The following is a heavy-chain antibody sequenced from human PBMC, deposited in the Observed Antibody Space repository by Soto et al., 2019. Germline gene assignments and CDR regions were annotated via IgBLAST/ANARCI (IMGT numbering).Heavy chain of an antibody. CDR3: ARSRYSGSYFFDY. CDR2: IHYSGST. J-gene: IGHJ4*02. D-gene: IGHD1-26*01. CDR1: VGSIRRGHYY. V-gene: IGHV4-30-4*01. Sequence: PSQTLPLTCIASVGSIRRGHYYWCWIRQPPGKGLEWIAYIHYSGSTYYNPSLKSRVTISVDTSKNQFSLKLSSVTAADTAVYYCARSRYSGSYFFDYWGQGILVT.